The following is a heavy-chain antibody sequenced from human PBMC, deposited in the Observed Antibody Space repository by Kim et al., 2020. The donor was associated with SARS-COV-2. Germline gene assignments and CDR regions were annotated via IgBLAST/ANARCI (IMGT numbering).Heavy chain of an antibody. CDR2: ISAYNGNT. Sequence: ASVKVSCKASGYTFTSYGISWVRPAPGQGLEWMGWISAYNGNTNYAQKLQGRVTMTTDTSTSTAYMELRSLRSDDTAVYYCAGGLYCSSTSCYPEVWGQGTLVTVSS. D-gene: IGHD2-2*01. V-gene: IGHV1-18*01. J-gene: IGHJ4*02. CDR3: AGGLYCSSTSCYPEV. CDR1: GYTFTSYG.